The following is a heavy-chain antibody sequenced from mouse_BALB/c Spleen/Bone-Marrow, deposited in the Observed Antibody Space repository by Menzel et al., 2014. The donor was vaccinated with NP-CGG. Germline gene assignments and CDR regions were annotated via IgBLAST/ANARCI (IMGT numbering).Heavy chain of an antibody. V-gene: IGHV1-18*01. Sequence: EVQLQQSRPELVKPGASMKISCKASGYSFTGYTMNWVKQSHGKNLEWIGLFNPNNGVTSYNQKFEGRATLTIDKSSSTAYMELLSLTSEDSAVYYCARFFYGSNYAMDYWGQGTSVTVSS. CDR3: ARFFYGSNYAMDY. D-gene: IGHD1-1*01. CDR1: GYSFTGYT. CDR2: FNPNNGVT. J-gene: IGHJ4*01.